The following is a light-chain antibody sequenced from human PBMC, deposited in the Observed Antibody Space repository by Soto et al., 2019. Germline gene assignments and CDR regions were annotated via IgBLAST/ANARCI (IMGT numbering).Light chain of an antibody. J-gene: IGLJ3*02. V-gene: IGLV1-40*01. CDR3: QSYDTSLSVCV. CDR2: DNT. CDR1: SSNIGAGYD. Sequence: QLVLTQPPSVSGAPGQRVTISCTGSSSNIGAGYDVHWYQQLPGTAPKLLIYDNTNRPSGVPDRFSGSKSGASASLAITGLQAEDEADYYCQSYDTSLSVCVFGGGTQLTVL.